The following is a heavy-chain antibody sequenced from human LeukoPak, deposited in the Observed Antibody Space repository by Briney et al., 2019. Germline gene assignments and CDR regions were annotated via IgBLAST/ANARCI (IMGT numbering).Heavy chain of an antibody. V-gene: IGHV1-69*04. J-gene: IGHJ4*02. Sequence: SVKVSCKASGGTFSSYAVSWVRQAPGQGLEWMGRIIPILGIANYAQKFQGRVTITADKSTSTAYMELSSLRSEDTAVYYCARDYGGSYYGAFDYWGQGTLVTVSS. CDR1: GGTFSSYA. CDR2: IIPILGIA. CDR3: ARDYGGSYYGAFDY. D-gene: IGHD1-26*01.